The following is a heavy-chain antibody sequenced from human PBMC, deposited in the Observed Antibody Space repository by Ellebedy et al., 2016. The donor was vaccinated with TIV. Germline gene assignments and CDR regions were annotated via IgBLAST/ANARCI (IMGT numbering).Heavy chain of an antibody. D-gene: IGHD4-17*01. CDR3: ARDYGDYVRFDC. CDR2: ISVSGDST. Sequence: GESLKISCAASGFTFSSYAMSWVRQAPGKGLEWVSAISVSGDSTYYADSVKGRLTISRDNSKNTLSLQMNSLRAEDTAVYYCARDYGDYVRFDCWGQGTLVTVSS. V-gene: IGHV3-23*01. J-gene: IGHJ4*02. CDR1: GFTFSSYA.